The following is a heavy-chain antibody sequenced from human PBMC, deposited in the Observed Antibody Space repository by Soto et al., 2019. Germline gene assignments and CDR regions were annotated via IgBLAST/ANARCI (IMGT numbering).Heavy chain of an antibody. V-gene: IGHV3-33*01. CDR3: ARDASTGYCSGGSCYFMDG. J-gene: IGHJ6*02. CDR2: IWYDGSNK. CDR1: GFTFSSYG. D-gene: IGHD2-15*01. Sequence: QAGGSLRLSCAASGFTFSSYGMHWVRQAPGKGLEWVAVIWYDGSNKYYADSVKGRFTISRDNSKNTLYLQMNSLRAEDTAVYYCARDASTGYCSGGSCYFMDGWAQGNTVTVSS.